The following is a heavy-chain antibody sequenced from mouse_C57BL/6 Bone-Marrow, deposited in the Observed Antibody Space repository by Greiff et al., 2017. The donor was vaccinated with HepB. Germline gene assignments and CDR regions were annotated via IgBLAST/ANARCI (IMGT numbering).Heavy chain of an antibody. CDR1: GCTFTSYW. Sequence: VQLQQPGAELVRPGTSVKLSCKASGCTFTSYWMHWVKQRPGQGLEWIGVIDPSDSYTNYNQKFKGKATLTVDTSSSTAYMQLSSLTSEDSAVYYCAMRPYAMDYWGQGTSVTVSS. V-gene: IGHV1-59*01. CDR2: IDPSDSYT. J-gene: IGHJ4*01. CDR3: AMRPYAMDY.